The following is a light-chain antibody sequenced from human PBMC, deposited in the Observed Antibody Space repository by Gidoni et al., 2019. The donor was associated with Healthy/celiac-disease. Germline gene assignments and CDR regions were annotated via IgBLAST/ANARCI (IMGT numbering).Light chain of an antibody. CDR2: LGS. CDR3: MQALQTPPAT. V-gene: IGKV2-28*01. J-gene: IGKJ5*01. Sequence: DIVMTQSPLSLPFTPGEPASISCRSSQSLLHSNGYNYLDWYLQKPGQSPQLLIYLGSNRASGVPDRFSGSGSGTDFTLKISRVEAEDVGVYYCMQALQTPPATFGQGTRLEIK. CDR1: QSLLHSNGYNY.